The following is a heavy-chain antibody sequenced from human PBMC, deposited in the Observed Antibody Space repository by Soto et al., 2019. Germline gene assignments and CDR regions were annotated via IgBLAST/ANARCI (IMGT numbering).Heavy chain of an antibody. CDR3: ARHVSMGRGLLIGSAHGLDV. Sequence: QVQLVQSGAEVRKPGSSVKVSCQASGDTFSSDAINWVRQVPGQGLEWMGRIVPLFGTATYAQKFQGRVTMTAYTSTNTAYVDRSSLTSEDSAVYYCARHVSMGRGLLIGSAHGLDVGGQGTTVSVSS. CDR2: IVPLFGTA. D-gene: IGHD3-10*01. CDR1: GDTFSSDA. J-gene: IGHJ6*02. V-gene: IGHV1-69*06.